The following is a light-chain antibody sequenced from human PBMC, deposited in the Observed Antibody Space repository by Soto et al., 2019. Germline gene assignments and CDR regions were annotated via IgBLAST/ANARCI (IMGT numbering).Light chain of an antibody. CDR3: QQYNNWPQT. CDR2: GAS. Sequence: EIVMTQSPATLSVSPGERATLSCRASQSVSSNLAWYQQKPGQAPRLLIYGASTRATGIPARFSGSGSGTEFTLTVSSRKSEDLAVDYCQQYNNWPQTFGEGTKVEI. CDR1: QSVSSN. J-gene: IGKJ1*01. V-gene: IGKV3-15*01.